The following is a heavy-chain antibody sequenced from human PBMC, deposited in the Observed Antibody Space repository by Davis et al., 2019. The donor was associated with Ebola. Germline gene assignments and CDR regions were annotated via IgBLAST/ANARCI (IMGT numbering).Heavy chain of an antibody. CDR3: ARYYDFWSGYYFDY. J-gene: IGHJ4*02. Sequence: ASVKVSCKASGYTFTSYDINWVRQATGQGLEWMGWMNPNSGNTGYSQKFQGRVTITRDTSASTAYMELSSLRSEDTAVYYCARYYDFWSGYYFDYWGQGTLVTASS. D-gene: IGHD3-3*01. CDR1: GYTFTSYD. V-gene: IGHV1-8*01. CDR2: MNPNSGNT.